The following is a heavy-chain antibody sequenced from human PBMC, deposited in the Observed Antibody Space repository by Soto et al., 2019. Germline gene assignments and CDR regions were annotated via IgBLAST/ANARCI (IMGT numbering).Heavy chain of an antibody. CDR2: IWYDGSNK. CDR3: ARTKKYSSSVDY. Sequence: GGSLRLSCAASGFTFSSYGMHWVRQAPGKGLEWVAVIWYDGSNKYYADSVKGRFTISRDNSKNTLYLQMNSLRAEDTAVYYCARTKKYSSSVDYWGQGTLVTVSS. J-gene: IGHJ4*02. V-gene: IGHV3-33*01. CDR1: GFTFSSYG. D-gene: IGHD6-6*01.